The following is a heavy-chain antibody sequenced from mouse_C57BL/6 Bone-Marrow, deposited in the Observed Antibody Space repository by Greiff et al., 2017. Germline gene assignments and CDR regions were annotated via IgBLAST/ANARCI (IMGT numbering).Heavy chain of an antibody. Sequence: VQLQQSGAELVRPGASVTLSCKASGYTFTDYEMHWVKQTPVHGLEWIGAIDPETGGTAYNQKFKGKAILTADKSSSTAYMELRSLTSEDSAVYYCTSFSYYGSSFDYWGQGTTLTVSS. CDR1: GYTFTDYE. D-gene: IGHD1-1*01. CDR2: IDPETGGT. J-gene: IGHJ2*01. V-gene: IGHV1-15*01. CDR3: TSFSYYGSSFDY.